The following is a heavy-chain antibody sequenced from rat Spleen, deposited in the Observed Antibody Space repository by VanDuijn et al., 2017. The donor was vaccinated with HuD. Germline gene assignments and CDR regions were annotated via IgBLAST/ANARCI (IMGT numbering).Heavy chain of an antibody. J-gene: IGHJ2*01. Sequence: QVHLKESGPGLVQPSQTLSLTCTVSGFSLTSYHVSWVRQPPGKGLEWIAAISSVGITYYNSALKSRLSISRDTSKSQVFLKMNSLQTEDTAIYFCTRDPITTRDYFDYWGQGVMVTVSS. CDR2: ISSVGIT. CDR1: GFSLTSYH. V-gene: IGHV2S12*01. D-gene: IGHD1-1*01. CDR3: TRDPITTRDYFDY.